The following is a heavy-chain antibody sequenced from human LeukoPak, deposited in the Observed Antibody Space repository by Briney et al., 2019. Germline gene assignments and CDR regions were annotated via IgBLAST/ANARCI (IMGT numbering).Heavy chain of an antibody. CDR3: ARGPRGDY. V-gene: IGHV1-69*05. Sequence: SVKVSCKASGGTFSSYAINWVRQAPGQGLEWMGGIIPIFGTANYEQKFQGRVTITTDESTSTAYMELSSLRSEDTAGYYCARGPRGDYWGQGTLVTVSS. CDR2: IIPIFGTA. J-gene: IGHJ4*02. CDR1: GGTFSSYA.